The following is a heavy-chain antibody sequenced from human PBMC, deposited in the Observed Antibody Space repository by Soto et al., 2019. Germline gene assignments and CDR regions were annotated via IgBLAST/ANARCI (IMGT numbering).Heavy chain of an antibody. D-gene: IGHD6-19*01. J-gene: IGHJ4*02. CDR1: GGSISSYY. CDR2: IYYSGST. V-gene: IGHV4-59*01. Sequence: PSETLSLTCTVSGGSISSYYWSWIRQPPGKGLEWIGYIYYSGSTNYNPSLKSRVTISVDTSKNQFSLKLSSVTAADTAVYYCARGARSSGPFDYWGQGTLVTVSS. CDR3: ARGARSSGPFDY.